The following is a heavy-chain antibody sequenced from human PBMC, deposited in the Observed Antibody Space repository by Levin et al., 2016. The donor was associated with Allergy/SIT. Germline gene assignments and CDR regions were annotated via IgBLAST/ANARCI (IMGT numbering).Heavy chain of an antibody. CDR2: IYSTGKT. D-gene: IGHD2-15*01. V-gene: IGHV4-59*01. J-gene: IGHJ4*02. CDR3: ARKDGDY. Sequence: SETLSLTCIVSGVSISNYFWTWIRQSPGKGLEWIGYIYSTGKTNYNPSLKSRVTMSVDTSKNQFSLKLNSVTAADTAVYYCARKDGDYWGQGTLVTVSS. CDR1: GVSISNYF.